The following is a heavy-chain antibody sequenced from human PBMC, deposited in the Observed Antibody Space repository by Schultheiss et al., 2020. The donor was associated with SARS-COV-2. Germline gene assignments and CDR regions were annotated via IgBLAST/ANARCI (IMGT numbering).Heavy chain of an antibody. CDR3: ARGASWNHPLDY. D-gene: IGHD1-14*01. J-gene: IGHJ4*02. CDR2: INPNSGGT. Sequence: ASVKVSCKASGYTFTGYYMHWVRQAPGQGLEWMGRINPNSGGTNYAQKFQGRVTMTRDTSISTAYMELSRPRPDDTAVYYRARGASWNHPLDYWGQGTLVTVSS. V-gene: IGHV1-2*06. CDR1: GYTFTGYY.